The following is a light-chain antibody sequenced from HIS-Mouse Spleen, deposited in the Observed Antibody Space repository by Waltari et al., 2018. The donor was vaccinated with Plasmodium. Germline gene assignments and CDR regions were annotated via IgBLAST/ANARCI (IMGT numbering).Light chain of an antibody. V-gene: IGKV1-8*01. CDR3: QQYYSYPL. CDR2: AES. Sequence: AIRLTQSPSSLSASTGDRVTITCRASQGISRYLSWYQQKPGKAPKLLIYAESTLQSGVPSMFSGSGSGTDFTLTISCLQSEDFATYYCQQYYSYPLFGPGTKVDIK. J-gene: IGKJ3*01. CDR1: QGISRY.